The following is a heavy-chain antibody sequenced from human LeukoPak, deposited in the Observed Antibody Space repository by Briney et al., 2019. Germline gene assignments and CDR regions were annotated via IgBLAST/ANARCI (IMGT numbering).Heavy chain of an antibody. J-gene: IGHJ4*01. Sequence: GGSVRLFCPPSGFTFSTYWTSWARQAPGGGLEWVANIEQVGSEKYYADPAKGLFTISRDNANNSLYLQVNSLRADDTADYYCGGLASRHIDDWGQGTLVTVSS. D-gene: IGHD6-13*01. CDR2: IEQVGSEK. V-gene: IGHV3-7*01. CDR1: GFTFSTYW. CDR3: GGLASRHIDD.